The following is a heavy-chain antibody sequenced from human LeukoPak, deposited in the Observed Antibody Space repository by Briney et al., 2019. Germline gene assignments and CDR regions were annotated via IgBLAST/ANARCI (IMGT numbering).Heavy chain of an antibody. Sequence: SETLSLTCTVSGGSISSGDYYWSWIRQPPGKGLEWIGYIYYSGSTYYNPSLKSRVTISVDTSKNQFSLKLSSVTAADTAVHYCARARDSSGYYPRWGQGTLVTVSS. CDR3: ARARDSSGYYPR. CDR2: IYYSGST. V-gene: IGHV4-30-4*08. J-gene: IGHJ4*02. CDR1: GGSISSGDYY. D-gene: IGHD3-22*01.